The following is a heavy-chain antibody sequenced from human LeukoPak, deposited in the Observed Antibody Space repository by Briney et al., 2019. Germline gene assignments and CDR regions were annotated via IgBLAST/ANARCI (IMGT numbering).Heavy chain of an antibody. CDR3: TTDPGYRGLYYFDY. J-gene: IGHJ4*02. CDR2: IRSKNNGGTT. CDR1: GFAFTNAC. V-gene: IGHV3-15*01. Sequence: GGSLRLSCAASGFAFTNACMSWVRRAPAKGLEWVGRIRSKNNGGTTDYAAPVRGRFSISRDDSKSTLYLQMNSLKTEDTAVYYCTTDPGYRGLYYFDYWGQGTLVTVSS. D-gene: IGHD5-12*01.